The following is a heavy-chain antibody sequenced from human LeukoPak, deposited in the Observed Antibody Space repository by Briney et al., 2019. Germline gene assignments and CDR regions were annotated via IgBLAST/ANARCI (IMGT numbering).Heavy chain of an antibody. CDR1: GFSFSIYE. CDR3: ARDNGGYPYYFDY. CDR2: ISSSGTTI. J-gene: IGHJ4*02. D-gene: IGHD1-26*01. V-gene: IGHV3-48*03. Sequence: GGSLRLSCAASGFSFSIYEMNWAPKAPGKGREWISYISSSGTTIYYADSVKGRFTISRDNAKNSLYLQMNSLRAEDTAVYYCARDNGGYPYYFDYWGQGTLVTVSS.